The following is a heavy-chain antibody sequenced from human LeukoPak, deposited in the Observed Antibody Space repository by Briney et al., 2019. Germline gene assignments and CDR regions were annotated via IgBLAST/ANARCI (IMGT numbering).Heavy chain of an antibody. V-gene: IGHV2-5*01. D-gene: IGHD3-10*01. CDR2: TYWNDDQ. CDR1: GFSLSTSGVG. J-gene: IGHJ4*02. Sequence: SGPTLVNPTQTLTLTCTFSGFSLSTSGVGVGWIRQPPGKALEWLALTYWNDDQRYSPSLRSRVTVTKDTSKNQVVLTMTSMDPADTATYYCVYRPGKYFDFWGQGTLVTVSS. CDR3: VYRPGKYFDF.